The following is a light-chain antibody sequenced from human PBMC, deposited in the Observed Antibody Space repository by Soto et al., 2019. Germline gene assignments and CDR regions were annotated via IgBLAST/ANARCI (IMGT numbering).Light chain of an antibody. Sequence: QSALTQSASVSGSPGQSITISCTGTTSDIGFSYYVSWYQQHPGKAPKLMIYDVSKRPSGVPDRFSGSKSGNTASLTISGLQAEDEADYYCCSYVDGYSYVFGIGTKVTVL. J-gene: IGLJ1*01. CDR1: TSDIGFSYY. CDR3: CSYVDGYSYV. V-gene: IGLV2-11*01. CDR2: DVS.